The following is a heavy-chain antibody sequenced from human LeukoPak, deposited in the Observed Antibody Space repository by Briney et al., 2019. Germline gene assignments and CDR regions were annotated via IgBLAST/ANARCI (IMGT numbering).Heavy chain of an antibody. CDR3: ARNKGSSWIDY. D-gene: IGHD6-13*01. CDR2: IYYSGST. V-gene: IGHV4-28*01. Sequence: WETLSLTCAVSGYSISSSNWWGWIRQPPGKGLEWIGYIYYSGSTYYNPSLKSRVTMSVDTSKNQFSLKLSSVTAVDTAVYYCARNKGSSWIDYWGQGTLVTVSS. J-gene: IGHJ4*02. CDR1: GYSISSSNW.